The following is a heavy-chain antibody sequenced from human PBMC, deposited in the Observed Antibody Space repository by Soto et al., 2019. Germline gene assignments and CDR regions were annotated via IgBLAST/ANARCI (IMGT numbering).Heavy chain of an antibody. D-gene: IGHD3-22*01. CDR2: INSDGSST. CDR3: ARVGPSDTSGYYDDFDY. CDR1: GFTFSSYW. V-gene: IGHV3-74*01. Sequence: PGGSLRLSCAASGFTFSSYWMHWVRQAPGKGLVWVSRINSDGSSTSYADSVKGRFTISRDKAKNTLYLQMNSLRAEDTAVYYCARVGPSDTSGYYDDFDYWGKGPLVTVSS. J-gene: IGHJ4*02.